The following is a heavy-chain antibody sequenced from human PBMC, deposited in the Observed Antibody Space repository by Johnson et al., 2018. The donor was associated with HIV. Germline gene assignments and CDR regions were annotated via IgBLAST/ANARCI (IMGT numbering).Heavy chain of an antibody. CDR2: ISFDGSNK. V-gene: IGHV3-30*18. D-gene: IGHD5-12*01. Sequence: QVQLVESGGGVVQPGRSLRLSCAASGFTFRTYGMHWVRQAPGKGLEWVAVISFDGSNKYYADSVKGRFTISRDNSKNTLYLQMNSLRAEDTAVYYCAKEGATRALESWGQGTMVTGSS. J-gene: IGHJ3*02. CDR3: AKEGATRALES. CDR1: GFTFRTYG.